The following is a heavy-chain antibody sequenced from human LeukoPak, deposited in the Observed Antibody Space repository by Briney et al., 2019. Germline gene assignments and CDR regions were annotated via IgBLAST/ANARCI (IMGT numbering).Heavy chain of an antibody. J-gene: IGHJ4*02. V-gene: IGHV3-74*01. D-gene: IGHD1-26*01. Sequence: PGGSLRLSCETCGFTFSDYWMHWVRQAPGKGLEWVSRINTDGTFTRYPDSVQGRFTISRDTAKNTLLLQMNSLRAEDTAVYYCAREARVGGALQYWGQGTLVTVSS. CDR1: GFTFSDYW. CDR3: AREARVGGALQY. CDR2: INTDGTFT.